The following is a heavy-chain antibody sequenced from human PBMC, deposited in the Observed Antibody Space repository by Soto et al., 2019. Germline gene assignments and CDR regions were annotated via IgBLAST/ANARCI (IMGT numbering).Heavy chain of an antibody. CDR1: GYTFNTYD. CDR3: ARDTSNYFDF. D-gene: IGHD2-2*01. Sequence: GASVKVSCKTSGYTFNTYDISWLRQAPGQGLEWIGWISTYNGNTNYVPKFQGRITMTTDTSTSTAYMELRSLRSDDTALYFCARDTSNYFDFWGQGTPVTVSS. CDR2: ISTYNGNT. J-gene: IGHJ4*02. V-gene: IGHV1-18*01.